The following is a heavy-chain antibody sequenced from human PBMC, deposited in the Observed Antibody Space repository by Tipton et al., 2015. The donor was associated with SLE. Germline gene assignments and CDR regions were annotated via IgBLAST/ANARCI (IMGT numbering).Heavy chain of an antibody. CDR3: ARDRVGGGGHFDY. J-gene: IGHJ4*02. V-gene: IGHV4-38-2*02. Sequence: LRLSCAASGFTFSSYSMNWVRQAPGKGLEWIGTIYHTGTTYYKPSLNSRVTISVDTSKNQFSLKLSSVTAADTAVYYCARDRVGGGGHFDYWGQGTLVTVSS. CDR2: IYHTGTT. D-gene: IGHD2-15*01. CDR1: GFTFSSYS.